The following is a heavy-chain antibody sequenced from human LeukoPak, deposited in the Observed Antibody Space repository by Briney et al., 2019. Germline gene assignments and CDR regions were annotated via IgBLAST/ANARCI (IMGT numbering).Heavy chain of an antibody. Sequence: GGSLRLSCAASGFTFSSYAMSWVRQAPGKGLEWVSRVDNDGNAATYADSVKGRFTISRDNAKNTLYLQMNSLRAEDTAVYYCARDTPNSGLNVGIDSWGQGTLVTVSS. J-gene: IGHJ4*02. CDR2: VDNDGNAA. CDR1: GFTFSSYA. V-gene: IGHV3-74*01. CDR3: ARDTPNSGLNVGIDS. D-gene: IGHD4-23*01.